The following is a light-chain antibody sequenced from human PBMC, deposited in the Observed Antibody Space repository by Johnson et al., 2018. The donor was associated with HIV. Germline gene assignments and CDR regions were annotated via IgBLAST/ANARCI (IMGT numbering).Light chain of an antibody. Sequence: QSVLTQPPSVSAAPGQKVTISCSGSNSNIGNNYVSWYQHLPGTGPKLLIYENNKRPSGIPDRFSGSKSGTAATLGITGLQTGDEAAYYCGTWNSSLSAHNYVFGTGTKVTVL. CDR3: GTWNSSLSAHNYV. V-gene: IGLV1-51*02. CDR1: NSNIGNNY. CDR2: ENN. J-gene: IGLJ1*01.